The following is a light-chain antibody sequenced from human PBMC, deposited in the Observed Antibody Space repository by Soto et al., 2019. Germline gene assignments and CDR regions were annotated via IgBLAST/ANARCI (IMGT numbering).Light chain of an antibody. CDR3: QQYYSWPPMYT. Sequence: EMVMTQSPATLSVSPGERATLSCMASQSVSTNLAWYQHKPGQPPRLLFYGASTRDTGIPARFSGSASGTEFTLTIVSLQSEDFGVYYCQQYYSWPPMYTFGQGTNLEIQ. V-gene: IGKV3-15*01. CDR2: GAS. CDR1: QSVSTN. J-gene: IGKJ2*01.